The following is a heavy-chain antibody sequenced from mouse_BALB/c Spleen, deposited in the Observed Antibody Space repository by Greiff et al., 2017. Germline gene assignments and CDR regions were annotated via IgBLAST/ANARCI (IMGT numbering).Heavy chain of an antibody. CDR3: ARSHYYGSSQFAY. CDR2: INPSNGRT. J-gene: IGHJ3*01. V-gene: IGHV1S81*02. D-gene: IGHD1-1*01. Sequence: QVQLQQPGAELVKPGASVKLSCKASGYTFTSYWMHWVKQRPGQGLEWIGEINPSNGRTNYNQKFKDKATLTADKSSSTAYMQLSSLTSEDSAVYYCARSHYYGSSQFAYWGQGTLVTVSA. CDR1: GYTFTSYW.